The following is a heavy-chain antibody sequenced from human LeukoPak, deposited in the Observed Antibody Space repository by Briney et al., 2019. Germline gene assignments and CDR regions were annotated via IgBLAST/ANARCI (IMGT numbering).Heavy chain of an antibody. D-gene: IGHD2-2*01. J-gene: IGHJ5*02. Sequence: PSETLSLTCTVSGGSISSSSYYWGWIRQPPGKGLEWIGSIYYSGSTYYNPSLKSRVTISVDTSKNQFSLKLSSVTAADTAVYYRVPSRTDIVVVPAAESNWFDPWGQGTLVTVSS. CDR2: IYYSGST. CDR1: GGSISSSSYY. V-gene: IGHV4-39*01. CDR3: VPSRTDIVVVPAAESNWFDP.